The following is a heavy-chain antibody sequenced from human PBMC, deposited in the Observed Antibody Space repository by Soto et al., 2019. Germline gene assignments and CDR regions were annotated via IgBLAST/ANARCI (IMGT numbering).Heavy chain of an antibody. CDR3: ARDLGYGLEGYGLDV. J-gene: IGHJ6*02. D-gene: IGHD3-16*01. CDR2: VSRSASAK. Sequence: EVVLVESGGSLLQPGGSLRLSCVASGLNFSSYTMDWVRQAPGKGLEWVSSVSRSASAKKYADSVKGRFTISRDKAKNSLDLQMNSLRVEDTAVYYCARDLGYGLEGYGLDVWGQGITVTVSS. V-gene: IGHV3-48*01. CDR1: GLNFSSYT.